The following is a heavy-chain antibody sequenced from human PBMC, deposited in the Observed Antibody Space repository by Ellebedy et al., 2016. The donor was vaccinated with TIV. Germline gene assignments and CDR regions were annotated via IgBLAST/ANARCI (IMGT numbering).Heavy chain of an antibody. Sequence: PGGSLRLSCAASGFTFSSYAMTWVRQAPGKGLGWVPVISVSGVTTYYADSMKGRFTISRDNSKNILYLQMNTLRAEDTATYYCTKILGVTTKYGAFDKWGQGTMVSVSS. D-gene: IGHD2-21*02. CDR3: TKILGVTTKYGAFDK. CDR1: GFTFSSYA. J-gene: IGHJ3*02. CDR2: ISVSGVTT. V-gene: IGHV3-23*01.